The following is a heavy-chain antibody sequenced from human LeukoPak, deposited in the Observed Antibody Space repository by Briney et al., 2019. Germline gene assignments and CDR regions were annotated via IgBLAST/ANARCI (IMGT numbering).Heavy chain of an antibody. CDR2: ISGSGGST. CDR1: GFTFSSYG. V-gene: IGHV3-23*01. J-gene: IGHJ4*02. Sequence: GGTLRLSCAASGFTFSSYGMSWVRQAPGKGLEWVPAISGSGGSTYYADSVKGRFTISRDNSKNTLYLQMNSLRAEDTAVYYCAKDRTMVRGAPYYFDYWGQGTLVTVSS. D-gene: IGHD3-10*01. CDR3: AKDRTMVRGAPYYFDY.